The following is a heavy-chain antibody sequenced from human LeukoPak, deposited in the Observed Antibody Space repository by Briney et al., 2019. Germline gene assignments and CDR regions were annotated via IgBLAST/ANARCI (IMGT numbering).Heavy chain of an antibody. D-gene: IGHD3-16*01. CDR2: ISYDGSNK. Sequence: PGGSLRLSCAASGFTFSSYGMHWVRQAPGKGLEWVAVISYDGSNKYYADSVKGRFTISRDNSKNTLYLQMNSLRAEDTAVYYCAPQTSGGPFDYWGQGTLVTVSS. CDR3: APQTSGGPFDY. V-gene: IGHV3-30*03. J-gene: IGHJ4*02. CDR1: GFTFSSYG.